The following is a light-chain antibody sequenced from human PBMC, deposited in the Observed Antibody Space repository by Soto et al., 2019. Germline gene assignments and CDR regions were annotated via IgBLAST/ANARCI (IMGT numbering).Light chain of an antibody. CDR2: LNSDGSH. CDR1: SGHNNYA. CDR3: QTWGTGIQV. V-gene: IGLV4-69*01. Sequence: QPVLTQSPSASASLGASVKLTCTLSSGHNNYAIAWHQQQPEKGPRFLMRLNSDGSHSKGDDIPDRFSGSSSGAERYLTISSLQPEDEADYYCQTWGTGIQVFGGGTKLTVL. J-gene: IGLJ3*02.